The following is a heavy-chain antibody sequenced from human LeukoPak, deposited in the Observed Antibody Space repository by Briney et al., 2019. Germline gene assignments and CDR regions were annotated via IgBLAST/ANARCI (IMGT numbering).Heavy chain of an antibody. CDR3: ARGRRRSQYYDILTGYCY. V-gene: IGHV4-34*01. Sequence: PSETLSLTCAVYGGSFSGYYWSWIRQPPGKGLEWIGEINHSGSTNYNPSLKSRVTISVDTSKNQFSLKLSSVTAADTAVYYCARGRRRSQYYDILTGYCYWGQGTLVTVSS. D-gene: IGHD3-9*01. CDR2: INHSGST. J-gene: IGHJ4*02. CDR1: GGSFSGYY.